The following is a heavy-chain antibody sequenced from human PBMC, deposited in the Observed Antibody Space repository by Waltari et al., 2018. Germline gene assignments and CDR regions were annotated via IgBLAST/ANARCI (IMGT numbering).Heavy chain of an antibody. J-gene: IGHJ6*02. CDR2: IYYSGST. CDR1: GGSISSYS. V-gene: IGHV4-59*01. Sequence: QVQLQESGPGLVKSSETLSLTCTVSGGSISSYSWRWIRQPPGTGLEWIGYIYYSGSTNYNPSLKSRVTISVDTSKNQFSLKLSSVTAADTAVYYCARSKVLLWFGELHSRWDGMDVWGQGTTVTVSS. CDR3: ARSKVLLWFGELHSRWDGMDV. D-gene: IGHD3-10*01.